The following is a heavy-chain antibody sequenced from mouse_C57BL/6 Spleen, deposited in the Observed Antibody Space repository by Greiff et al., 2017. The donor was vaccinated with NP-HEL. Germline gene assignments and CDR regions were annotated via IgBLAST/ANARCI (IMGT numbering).Heavy chain of an antibody. J-gene: IGHJ2*01. CDR2: INPNNGGT. Sequence: VQLQQSGPELVKPGASVKISCKASGYTFTDYYMNWVKQSHGKSLEWIGDINPNNGGTSYNQKFKGKATLTVDKSSSTAYMELRSLTSEDSAVYYCAKELDYWGKGTTLTVSS. CDR1: GYTFTDYY. V-gene: IGHV1-26*01. CDR3: AKELDY.